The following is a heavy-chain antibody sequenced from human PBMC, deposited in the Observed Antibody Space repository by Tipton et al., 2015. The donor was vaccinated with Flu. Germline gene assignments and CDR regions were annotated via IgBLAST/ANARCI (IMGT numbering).Heavy chain of an antibody. J-gene: IGHJ4*02. CDR2: ISSSSSYI. CDR1: GFPFSIYS. V-gene: IGHV3-21*01. Sequence: SLRLSCAASGFPFSIYSMNWVRQAPGKGLEWVSSISSSSSYISYADSVKGRFPISRDNAKNSLYLQMNSLRAEDTAVYYCARGDIVVVVGASPSDYWGQGTLVTVSS. D-gene: IGHD2-15*01. CDR3: ARGDIVVVVGASPSDY.